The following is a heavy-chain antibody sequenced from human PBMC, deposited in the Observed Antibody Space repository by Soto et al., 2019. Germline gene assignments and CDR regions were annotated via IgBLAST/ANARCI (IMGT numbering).Heavy chain of an antibody. CDR1: GYTFTSYY. V-gene: IGHV1-46*01. CDR2: INPSCGST. D-gene: IGHD6-6*01. CDR3: AREASSSRGDYYYGMDV. J-gene: IGHJ6*02. Sequence: QVQLVQSGAEVKKPGASVKVSCKASGYTFTSYYMHWVRQAPGQGLEWMGIINPSCGSTSYAQKFQGRVTMTRDTSTSTVYMELSSLRSEDTAVYYCAREASSSRGDYYYGMDVWGQGTTVTVSS.